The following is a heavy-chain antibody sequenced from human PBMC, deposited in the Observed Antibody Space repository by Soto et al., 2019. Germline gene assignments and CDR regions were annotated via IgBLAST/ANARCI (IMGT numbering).Heavy chain of an antibody. Sequence: PSETLSLTCAVYGGSFSGYYWSWIRQPPGKGLEWIGEINHSGSTNYNPSLKSRVTISVDTSKNSLYLQMNSLRVEGTALYYCVKGLNIDYNSAWFYFDYWGKGTVVT. CDR1: GGSFSGYY. D-gene: IGHD6-19*01. CDR3: VKGLNIDYNSAWFYFDY. V-gene: IGHV4-34*01. CDR2: INHSGST. J-gene: IGHJ4*02.